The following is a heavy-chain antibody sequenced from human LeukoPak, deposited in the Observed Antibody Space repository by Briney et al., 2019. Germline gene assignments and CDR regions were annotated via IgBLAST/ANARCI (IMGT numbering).Heavy chain of an antibody. CDR3: ARVGTLVVVAASDAFDI. D-gene: IGHD2-15*01. V-gene: IGHV3-48*03. J-gene: IGHJ3*02. CDR1: GFTFSSYE. CDR2: ISSNGSTI. Sequence: GGSLRLSCAASGFTFSSYEMNWVRQAPGKGLEWVSYISSNGSTIYYADSVKGRFTISRDNAKNSLYLQMNSLRAEDTAVYYCARVGTLVVVAASDAFDIWGQGTMVTVSS.